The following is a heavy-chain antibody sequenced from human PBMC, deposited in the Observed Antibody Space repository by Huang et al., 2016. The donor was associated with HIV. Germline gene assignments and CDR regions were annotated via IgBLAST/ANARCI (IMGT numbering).Heavy chain of an antibody. D-gene: IGHD6-13*01. CDR3: AHSGYSSSWANDY. CDR1: GCLVKDYFPE. J-gene: IGHJ4*02. CDR2: IYWDDDK. V-gene: IGHV2-5*02. Sequence: QITLKESGPTLVKPTQTLTLTCTAALGCLVKDYFPEPVTVSWNSGALEWLARIYWDDDKRDSPSLKSRLTITKDTSKNQVVLTMTNMDPVDTATYYCAHSGYSSSWANDYWGQGTLVTVSS.